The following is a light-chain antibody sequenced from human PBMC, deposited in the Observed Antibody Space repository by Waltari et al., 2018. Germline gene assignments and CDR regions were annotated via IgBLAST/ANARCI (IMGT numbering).Light chain of an antibody. Sequence: DILMTQSPSSLSASVGDRVTITCRASQNISNYLNWYQQKPGKAPKLLIYASSTLQSVVPSRFSGSGSGTDFTLTISSLQPDDFATYSCQQSYSSLWTFGQGAKVEIK. CDR2: ASS. J-gene: IGKJ1*01. CDR3: QQSYSSLWT. CDR1: QNISNY. V-gene: IGKV1-39*01.